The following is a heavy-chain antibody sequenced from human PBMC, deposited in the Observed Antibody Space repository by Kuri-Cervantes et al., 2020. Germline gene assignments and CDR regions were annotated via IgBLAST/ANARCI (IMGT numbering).Heavy chain of an antibody. Sequence: GGSLRLSCAASGFTFSSYWMSWVRQAPGKGLEWVSVMYSGGSTYYADSVKGRFTISRDYSKNTLYLQMNTERAEDTAVYYCASGWNTYYFDYWGQGIPVTVSS. J-gene: IGHJ4*03. CDR2: MYSGGST. CDR1: GFTFSSYW. CDR3: ASGWNTYYFDY. V-gene: IGHV3-66*02. D-gene: IGHD1/OR15-1a*01.